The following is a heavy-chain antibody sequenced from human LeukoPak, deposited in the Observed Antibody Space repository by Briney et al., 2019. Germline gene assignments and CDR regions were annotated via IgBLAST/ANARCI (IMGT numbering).Heavy chain of an antibody. CDR2: IKQDGSEK. D-gene: IGHD3-3*01. CDR3: AKDANFWSGYPQHFDY. CDR1: GFTFSSYW. Sequence: GGSLRLSCAASGFTFSSYWMSWVRQAPGKGLEWVANIKQDGSEKYYVDSVKGRFTISRDNSKNTLYLQMNSLRAEDTAVYYCAKDANFWSGYPQHFDYWGQGTLVTVSS. J-gene: IGHJ4*02. V-gene: IGHV3-7*01.